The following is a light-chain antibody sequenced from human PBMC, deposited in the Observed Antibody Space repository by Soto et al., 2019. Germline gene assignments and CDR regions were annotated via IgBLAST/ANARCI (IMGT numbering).Light chain of an antibody. CDR1: RSVSSH. CDR3: QQRTNWPAT. CDR2: DTS. Sequence: EIVLTQSPATLSLSPGARATLSCRASRSVSSHLAWYQQKPGQAPRLLIYDTSNRATGIPITFRGSGSETDFTLTIASLQPEDSAIYFCQQRTNWPATFGQGTKVEIK. J-gene: IGKJ2*01. V-gene: IGKV3-11*01.